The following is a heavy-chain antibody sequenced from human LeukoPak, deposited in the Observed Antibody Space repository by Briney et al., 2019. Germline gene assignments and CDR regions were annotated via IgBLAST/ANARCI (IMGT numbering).Heavy chain of an antibody. CDR3: ARTSGWYRTDWFDP. Sequence: ASVKVSCKASGYTFTGYYMHWVRQAPGQGLEWMGWINPNSGGTNYAQKFQGRVTMTRDTSISTAYMELSRLRSDDTAVYYCARTSGWYRTDWFDPWGRGTLVTVSS. D-gene: IGHD6-19*01. J-gene: IGHJ5*02. V-gene: IGHV1-2*02. CDR2: INPNSGGT. CDR1: GYTFTGYY.